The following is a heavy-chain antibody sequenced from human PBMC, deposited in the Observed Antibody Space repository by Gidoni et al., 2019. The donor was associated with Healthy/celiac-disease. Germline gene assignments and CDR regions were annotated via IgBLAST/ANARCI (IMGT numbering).Heavy chain of an antibody. CDR3: TRAPPVTTHYDYYMDV. J-gene: IGHJ6*03. D-gene: IGHD4-4*01. CDR1: GFTFGAYA. V-gene: IGHV3-49*05. Sequence: EVQLVESGGGLVKPGRSLRLSCTASGFTFGAYALSWFRQAQGKGLEWVGCIRSKAYGGTTEYAASVKGRFTISRDDSKSIAYLQMNSLKTEDTAVYYCTRAPPVTTHYDYYMDVWGKGTTVTVSS. CDR2: IRSKAYGGTT.